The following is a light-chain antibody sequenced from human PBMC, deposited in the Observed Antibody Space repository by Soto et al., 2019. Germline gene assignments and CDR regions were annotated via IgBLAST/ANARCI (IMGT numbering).Light chain of an antibody. Sequence: QSVLTQPPSASETPGQTVTISCSGSSSNIGSAYIYWYQHLPGTAPKLLIYRNNQRPSGVPDRFSASKSGTSASLAISGLRSEDDADYYCAAWDDSLVVFGGGTKVTVL. CDR1: SSNIGSAY. CDR2: RNN. V-gene: IGLV1-47*01. CDR3: AAWDDSLVV. J-gene: IGLJ2*01.